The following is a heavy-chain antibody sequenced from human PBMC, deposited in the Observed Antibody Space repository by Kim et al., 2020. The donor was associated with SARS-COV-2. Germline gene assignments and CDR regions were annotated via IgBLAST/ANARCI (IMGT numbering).Heavy chain of an antibody. J-gene: IGHJ6*02. V-gene: IGHV3-30*18. D-gene: IGHD4-17*01. Sequence: GGSLRLSCVASGFTFSSYGMHWVRQAPGKGLEWVAVISYDGSNKYYADSVKGRFTISRDNSKNTLYLQMNSLRAEDTAVYYCAKDRGGDYGEYGMDVWGQGTTVTVSS. CDR3: AKDRGGDYGEYGMDV. CDR1: GFTFSSYG. CDR2: ISYDGSNK.